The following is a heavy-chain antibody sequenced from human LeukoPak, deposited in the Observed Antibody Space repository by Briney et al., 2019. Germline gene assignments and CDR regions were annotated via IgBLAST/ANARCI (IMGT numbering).Heavy chain of an antibody. Sequence: GGSLRLSCAASGFTFSNYAMSWVRQAPGKGLEWVAVISYDGSNKYYADSVKGRFTISRDSSKNTLYLQMNSLRAEDTAVYYRAANIAAAGTSLDYWGQGTLVTVSS. J-gene: IGHJ4*02. CDR1: GFTFSNYA. D-gene: IGHD6-13*01. CDR2: ISYDGSNK. CDR3: AANIAAAGTSLDY. V-gene: IGHV3-30*03.